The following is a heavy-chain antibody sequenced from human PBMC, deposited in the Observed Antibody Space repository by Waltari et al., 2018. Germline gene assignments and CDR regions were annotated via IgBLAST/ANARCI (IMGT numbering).Heavy chain of an antibody. V-gene: IGHV3-30*04. D-gene: IGHD5-18*01. Sequence: QVQLVESGGGVVQPGTSLRLSCVASGLTFRNYFMNWVRQAPGKGLEWVAVIANDGSVRNYADSMRGRFTISRDNSKNTLSLQINSLRAEDTAVYYCATSLVASTRGYSYGDALDMWGQGTTVTVSS. CDR2: IANDGSVR. CDR1: GLTFRNYF. CDR3: ATSLVASTRGYSYGDALDM. J-gene: IGHJ3*02.